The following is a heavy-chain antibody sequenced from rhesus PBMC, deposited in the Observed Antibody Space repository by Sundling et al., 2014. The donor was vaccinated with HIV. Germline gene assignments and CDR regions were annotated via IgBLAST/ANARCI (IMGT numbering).Heavy chain of an antibody. CDR2: ISFTGSST. CDR3: ARPTVGY. J-gene: IGHJ4*01. V-gene: IGHV3-28*01. Sequence: EVQLVETGGGLVQPGGSLKLSCAASGFTFSSYGMSWVRQAPGRGLEWVSGISFTGSSTFYADSVKGRFTISRDNAKKIVYLQMDSLRTEDTAVYYCARPTVGYWGQGVLVTVSS. D-gene: IGHD2-33*01. CDR1: GFTFSSYG.